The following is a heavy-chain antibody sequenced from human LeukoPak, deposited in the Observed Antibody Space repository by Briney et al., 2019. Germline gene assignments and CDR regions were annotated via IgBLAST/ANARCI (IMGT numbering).Heavy chain of an antibody. D-gene: IGHD3-10*01. CDR1: GYSFTSYW. CDR2: IYPGDSDT. Sequence: GASLKISCKGSGYSFTSYWIGWVRQMPGKGLEWMGIIYPGDSDTRYSPSFQGQVTISADKSISTAYLQWSSLKASDTAMYYCARRLYYGSGSYQYYFDYWGQGTLVTVSS. J-gene: IGHJ4*02. V-gene: IGHV5-51*01. CDR3: ARRLYYGSGSYQYYFDY.